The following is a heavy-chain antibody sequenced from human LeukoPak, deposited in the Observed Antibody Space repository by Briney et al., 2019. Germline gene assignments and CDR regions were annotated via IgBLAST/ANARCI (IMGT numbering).Heavy chain of an antibody. CDR2: IYHSGST. Sequence: SETLSLTCTVSGYSISSGYYWGWIRQPPGKGLEWIGSIYHSGSTYYNPSLKSRVTISVDTSKNQFSLKLSSVTAADTAVYYCARVYSSSRFDPWGQGTLVTVSS. D-gene: IGHD6-19*01. CDR1: GYSISSGYY. CDR3: ARVYSSSRFDP. J-gene: IGHJ5*02. V-gene: IGHV4-38-2*02.